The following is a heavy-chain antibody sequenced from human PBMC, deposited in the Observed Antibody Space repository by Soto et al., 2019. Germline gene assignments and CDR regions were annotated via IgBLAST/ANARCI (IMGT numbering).Heavy chain of an antibody. Sequence: ASVKVSCKASGYTFTSYGISWVRQAPGQGLEWMGWISAYNGNTNYAQKLQGRVTMTTDTSTSTAYMELRSLRSDDTAVYYCARVEMATMPFDYWGQGILVTVSS. CDR3: ARVEMATMPFDY. J-gene: IGHJ4*02. D-gene: IGHD5-12*01. CDR2: ISAYNGNT. V-gene: IGHV1-18*01. CDR1: GYTFTSYG.